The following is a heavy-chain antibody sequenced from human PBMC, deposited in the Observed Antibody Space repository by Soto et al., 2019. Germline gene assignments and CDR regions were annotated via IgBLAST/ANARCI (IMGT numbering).Heavy chain of an antibody. J-gene: IGHJ3*02. Sequence: PGGSLRLSCAASGFTFSGYGMHWVRQAPGKGLEWVAVIWYDGSNKYYADSVKGRFTISRDNSKNTLYLQMNSLRAEDTAVYYCARPSSSREKDAFDIWGQGTMVTVSS. CDR3: ARPSSSREKDAFDI. D-gene: IGHD6-13*01. CDR2: IWYDGSNK. V-gene: IGHV3-33*01. CDR1: GFTFSGYG.